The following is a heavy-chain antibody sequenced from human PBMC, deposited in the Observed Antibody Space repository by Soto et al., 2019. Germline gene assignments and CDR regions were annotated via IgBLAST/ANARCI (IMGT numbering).Heavy chain of an antibody. V-gene: IGHV4-59*01. CDR1: GGSISSYY. CDR3: ARANGGFIEFDY. D-gene: IGHD1-26*01. Sequence: SETLSLTCTVSGGSISSYYWSWIRQPPGKGLEWIGYIYYSGSTNYNPSLKSRVTISVDTSKNQFSLKLSSVTAADTAVYYCARANGGFIEFDYWGQGTLVTVSS. J-gene: IGHJ4*02. CDR2: IYYSGST.